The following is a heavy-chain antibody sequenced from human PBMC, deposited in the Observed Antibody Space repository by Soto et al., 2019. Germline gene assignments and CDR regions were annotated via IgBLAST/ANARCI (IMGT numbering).Heavy chain of an antibody. CDR2: VWNDGSNK. CDR1: GITFSNYG. D-gene: IGHD3-22*01. J-gene: IGHJ4*02. V-gene: IGHV3-33*01. CDR3: ARDYWDYYDSSAYPWAHLDY. Sequence: GGSLRLSCTPSGITFSNYGMHWVRQAPGKGLEWVAVVWNDGSNKFYAESVRGRFTISRDSSKNTLYLQMNSLTADDTAVYYCARDYWDYYDSSAYPWAHLDYWGQGSLVTLSS.